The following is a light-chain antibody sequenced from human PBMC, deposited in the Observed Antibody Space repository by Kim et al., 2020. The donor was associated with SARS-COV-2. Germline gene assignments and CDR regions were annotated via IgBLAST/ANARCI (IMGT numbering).Light chain of an antibody. CDR2: EVN. J-gene: IGLJ3*02. Sequence: SVTISCTGTSSDIGAYKFVSWHQQHPGKAPQLIIYEVNKRPSGVPDRFSGSKSGNTASLTISGLQAEDEADYFCSSYAGSNNLNWLFGGGTRLTVL. V-gene: IGLV2-8*01. CDR1: SSDIGAYKF. CDR3: SSYAGSNNLNWL.